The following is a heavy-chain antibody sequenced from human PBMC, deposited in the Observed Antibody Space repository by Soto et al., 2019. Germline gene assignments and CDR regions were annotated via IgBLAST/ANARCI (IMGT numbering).Heavy chain of an antibody. D-gene: IGHD2-15*01. Sequence: EVQLVESGGGLVQPGGSLRLSCVASGFTVSSKYMSWVRQAPGEGLEWVSLLNRDGYTYYADSVKGRFTISRYDSKNTSNIQMKCLRAEDTGVYHCTRDDVHGSGGSCYGVPMDLWGKGTTFTVSS. V-gene: IGHV3-66*01. J-gene: IGHJ6*03. CDR1: GFTVSSKY. CDR2: LNRDGYT. CDR3: TRDDVHGSGGSCYGVPMDL.